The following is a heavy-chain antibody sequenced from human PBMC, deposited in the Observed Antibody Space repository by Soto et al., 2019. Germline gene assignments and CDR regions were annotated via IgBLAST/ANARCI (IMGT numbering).Heavy chain of an antibody. CDR1: GFTFDDYA. CDR2: ISWNSGNI. V-gene: IGHV3-9*01. J-gene: IGHJ4*02. Sequence: DVQLEESGGALVQPGRSLRLSCAASGFTFDDYAMYWVRKVLGKGLEWVSSISWNSGNIGYADSVKGRFTTSRDNAENSLYLQMNSLRPEDTALYYCVRSKGGYSYGTPFDYWGQGTLVTVSS. CDR3: VRSKGGYSYGTPFDY. D-gene: IGHD5-18*01.